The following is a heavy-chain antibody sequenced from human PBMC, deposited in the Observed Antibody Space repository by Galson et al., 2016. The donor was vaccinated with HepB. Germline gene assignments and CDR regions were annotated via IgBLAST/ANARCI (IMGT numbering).Heavy chain of an antibody. J-gene: IGHJ4*02. V-gene: IGHV3-49*03. CDR1: GFTFGDYV. CDR3: ARDAKPYIHRSAWDYFFDS. CDR2: IRSKAFGGTA. Sequence: SLRLSCAGSGFTFGDYVMSWFRQPPGKGLQWLGFIRSKAFGGTAEYAASVKGRVSIFRDDSKSIAYLQVDGLETDDTAVYFCARDAKPYIHRSAWDYFFDSWGQGTLVTVSS. D-gene: IGHD6-19*01.